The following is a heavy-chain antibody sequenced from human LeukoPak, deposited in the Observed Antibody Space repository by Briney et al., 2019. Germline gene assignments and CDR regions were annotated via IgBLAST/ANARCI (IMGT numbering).Heavy chain of an antibody. CDR3: ARNFEELWFGEFIRYYFDY. D-gene: IGHD3-10*01. CDR1: GGSFSGYY. V-gene: IGHV4-34*01. J-gene: IGHJ4*02. Sequence: SETLSLTCAVYGGSFSGYYWSWIRQPPGKGLEWIGEINHSGSTNYNPSLKSRVTISVDTSKNQFSLKLSSVTAADTAVYYCARNFEELWFGEFIRYYFDYWGQGTLVTVSS. CDR2: INHSGST.